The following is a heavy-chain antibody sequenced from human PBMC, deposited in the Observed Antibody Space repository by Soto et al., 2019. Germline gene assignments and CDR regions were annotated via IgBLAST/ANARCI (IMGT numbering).Heavy chain of an antibody. V-gene: IGHV2-5*01. CDR3: AHRPLTFGGVIVCD. D-gene: IGHD3-16*02. J-gene: IGHJ4*02. Sequence: QITLKESGPTLVKPTQTLTLTCTFSGFSLSTSGVGVGWIRQPPGKALEWLALIYWNDDKRYSPSLKSRLTITKDTSKNHVVLTMTNMDPVDTATYYCAHRPLTFGGVIVCDWGQGTLVTVSS. CDR2: IYWNDDK. CDR1: GFSLSTSGVG.